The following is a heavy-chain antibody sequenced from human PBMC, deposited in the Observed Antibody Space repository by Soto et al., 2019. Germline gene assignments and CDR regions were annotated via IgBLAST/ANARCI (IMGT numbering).Heavy chain of an antibody. J-gene: IGHJ4*02. CDR1: GGPIKTGDYY. CDR2: VFYSGAT. V-gene: IGHV4-30-4*01. D-gene: IGHD3-10*01. Sequence: PSETLSLTCNVSGGPIKTGDYYWNWIRQPPGKGLEWIGYVFYSGATNYSPSLKSRAAISMDTSKNQFSLSLTSVTAADTAVYYCARAGFSYGHLLFWGQGIRVTVYS. CDR3: ARAGFSYGHLLF.